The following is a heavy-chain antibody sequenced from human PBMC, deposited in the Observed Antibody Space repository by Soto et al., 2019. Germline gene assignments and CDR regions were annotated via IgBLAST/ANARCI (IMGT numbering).Heavy chain of an antibody. CDR3: ARFLWSDTSLYYFDY. CDR2: IYWDDDK. J-gene: IGHJ4*02. CDR1: GFSLTGSGVG. D-gene: IGHD3-3*01. V-gene: IGHV2-5*02. Sequence: QITLKESGPTLVKPTQTLTLTCTFSGFSLTGSGVGVGWIRQPPGKALEWLALIYWDDDKRYSPSLKSRLTITKDTSKNQGALTLTNMDPVDTATYYCARFLWSDTSLYYFDYWGQGTLVTVSS.